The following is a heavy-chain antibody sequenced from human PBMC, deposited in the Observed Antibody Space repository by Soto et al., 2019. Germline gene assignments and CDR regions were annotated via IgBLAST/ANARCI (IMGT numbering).Heavy chain of an antibody. V-gene: IGHV4-31*03. CDR3: ARGEHGSGKHKVLY. CDR1: GGSISSGGYY. J-gene: IGHJ4*02. D-gene: IGHD3-10*01. CDR2: IYYSGST. Sequence: KASETLSLTCTVSGGSISSGGYYWSWIRQHPGKGLEWIGYIYYSGSTYYNPSLKSRVTISVDTSKNQFSLKLSSVTAADTAVYYCARGEHGSGKHKVLYWGQGTLVTVSS.